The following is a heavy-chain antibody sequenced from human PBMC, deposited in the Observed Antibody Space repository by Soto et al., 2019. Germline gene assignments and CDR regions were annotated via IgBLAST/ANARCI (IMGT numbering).Heavy chain of an antibody. CDR3: ARGRYSSGWYGVSYYYYYMDV. CDR2: MNPNSGNT. Sequence: ASVKVSCKASGYTFTSYDINWVRQATGQGLEWMGWMNPNSGNTGYAQKFQGRVTMTRNTSISTAYMELSSLRSEDTAVYYCARGRYSSGWYGVSYYYYYMDVWGKGTTVTVS. J-gene: IGHJ6*03. V-gene: IGHV1-8*01. D-gene: IGHD6-19*01. CDR1: GYTFTSYD.